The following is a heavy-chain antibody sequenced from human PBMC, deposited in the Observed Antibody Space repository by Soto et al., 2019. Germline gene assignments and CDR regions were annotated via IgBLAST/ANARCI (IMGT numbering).Heavy chain of an antibody. CDR1: GFTFDDYA. CDR2: INWNSGSI. Sequence: GGSLRLSCAASGFTFDDYAMHWVRQVPGKGLEWVSGINWNSGSIGYVDSVKGRFTISRDNAKNSLYLQMNSLRAEDTAVYYCARDRPGYSSSWYSPGWFDPWGQGTLVTVSS. CDR3: ARDRPGYSSSWYSPGWFDP. J-gene: IGHJ5*02. V-gene: IGHV3-9*01. D-gene: IGHD6-13*01.